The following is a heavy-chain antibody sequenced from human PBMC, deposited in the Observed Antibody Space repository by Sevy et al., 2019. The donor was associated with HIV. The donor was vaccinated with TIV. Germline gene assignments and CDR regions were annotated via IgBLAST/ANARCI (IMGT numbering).Heavy chain of an antibody. CDR1: GFTFSTYT. D-gene: IGHD1-26*01. V-gene: IGHV3-48*02. J-gene: IGHJ3*02. CDR3: ARAKVWVDALDI. Sequence: GGCLRLSCAASGFTFSTYTMNWVRRAPGKGLEWVSYISSSSSSIYYADSVKGRFTISRDNADNSLFLQMNSLRDEDTAVYYCARAKVWVDALDIWGQGTMVTVSS. CDR2: ISSSSSSI.